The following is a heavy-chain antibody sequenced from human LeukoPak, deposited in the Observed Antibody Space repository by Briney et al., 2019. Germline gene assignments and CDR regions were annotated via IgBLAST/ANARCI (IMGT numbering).Heavy chain of an antibody. D-gene: IGHD2-15*01. CDR2: IIPIFGTA. CDR1: GYTFTSYY. Sequence: SVKVSCKASGYTFTSYYMHWVRPAPGQGLEWMGGIIPIFGTANYAQKFQGRVTITTDESTSTAYMELSSLRSEDTAVYYCARKARDYCSGGSCYPLSTKGAFDIWGQGTMVTVSS. V-gene: IGHV1-69*05. J-gene: IGHJ3*02. CDR3: ARKARDYCSGGSCYPLSTKGAFDI.